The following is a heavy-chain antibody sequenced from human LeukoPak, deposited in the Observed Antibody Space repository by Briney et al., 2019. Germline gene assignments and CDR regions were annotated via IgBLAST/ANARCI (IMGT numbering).Heavy chain of an antibody. J-gene: IGHJ4*02. Sequence: ASVKVSCKASGYNFNNYGISWVRPAPGQGLAWMGWISSSTGNTKYAQKLQDRVAMTTDTSVNTAYLYVRNLRSDDTAVYYCVRLPLGYCSSTSCLDWGQGTLVTVSS. CDR3: VRLPLGYCSSTSCLD. V-gene: IGHV1-18*01. CDR1: GYNFNNYG. CDR2: ISSSTGNT. D-gene: IGHD2-2*01.